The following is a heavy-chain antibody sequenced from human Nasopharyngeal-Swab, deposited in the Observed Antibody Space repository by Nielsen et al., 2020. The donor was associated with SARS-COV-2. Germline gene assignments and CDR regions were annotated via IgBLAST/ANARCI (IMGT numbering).Heavy chain of an antibody. CDR2: IRGNGGRT. Sequence: GESLKISCAASGFTFSSYVLSWVRQAPGKGLAWVSSIRGNGGRTYHADSVKGRFTISRDNSKNTLYLQMNSLRAEDTAVYFCAKEEDYGILTGHALAFDIWGQGTLVTVSS. V-gene: IGHV3-23*01. CDR1: GFTFSSYV. J-gene: IGHJ3*02. D-gene: IGHD3-9*01. CDR3: AKEEDYGILTGHALAFDI.